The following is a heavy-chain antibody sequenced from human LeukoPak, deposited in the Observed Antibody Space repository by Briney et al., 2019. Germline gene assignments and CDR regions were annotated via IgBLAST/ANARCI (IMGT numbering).Heavy chain of an antibody. CDR3: PLSLVPAAIGGWFDP. V-gene: IGHV4-39*01. J-gene: IGHJ5*02. CDR1: GGSINSGDW. CDR2: IYYSGST. Sequence: TSETLSLTCGVSGGSINSGDWWTWIRQPPGKGLEWIGSIYYSGSTYYNPSLKSRVTISVDTSKNQFSLKLSSVTAADTAVYYCPLSLVPAAIGGWFDPWGQGTLVTVSS. D-gene: IGHD2-2*01.